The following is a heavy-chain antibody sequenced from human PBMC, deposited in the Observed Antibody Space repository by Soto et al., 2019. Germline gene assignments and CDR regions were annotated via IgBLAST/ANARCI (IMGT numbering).Heavy chain of an antibody. J-gene: IGHJ6*02. CDR2: INPSGGST. CDR3: ARDLSGGSGSYPPGPTHYYYYYGMDV. CDR1: GYTFTSYY. D-gene: IGHD3-10*01. Sequence: QVQLVQSGAEVKKPGASVKVSCKASGYTFTSYYMHWVRQAPGQGLEWMGIINPSGGSTSYAQKFQGGVTMTRDTSTSTVYMELSSLRSEDTAVYYCARDLSGGSGSYPPGPTHYYYYYGMDVWGQGTTVTVSS. V-gene: IGHV1-46*01.